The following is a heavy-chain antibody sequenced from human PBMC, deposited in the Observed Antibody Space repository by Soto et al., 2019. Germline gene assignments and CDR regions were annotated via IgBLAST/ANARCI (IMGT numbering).Heavy chain of an antibody. V-gene: IGHV1-18*01. CDR1: GYTFTSYG. CDR2: ISAYNGNT. CDR3: ARGLDCGGDCYPSGMDV. D-gene: IGHD2-21*02. Sequence: QVQLVQSGAEVKKPGASVKVSCKASGYTFTSYGISWVRQAPGQGLEWMGWISAYNGNTNYAQKLQGRVTMTTDTSTSTAYMERRSLRSDDTAVYYCARGLDCGGDCYPSGMDVWGQGTTVTVSS. J-gene: IGHJ6*02.